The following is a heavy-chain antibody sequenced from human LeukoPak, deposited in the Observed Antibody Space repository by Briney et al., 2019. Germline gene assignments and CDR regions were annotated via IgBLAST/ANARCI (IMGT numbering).Heavy chain of an antibody. V-gene: IGHV1-8*01. CDR1: GYTFTSYD. CDR2: MNPNSGNT. J-gene: IGHJ6*02. CDR3: ALLTGEYYYYYGMDV. Sequence: ASVTVSCTASGYTFTSYDINWVRQATGQGLEWMGWMNPNSGNTGYAQKFQGRVTMTRNTSISTAYMELSSLRSEDTAVYYRALLTGEYYYYYGMDVWGQGTTVTVSS. D-gene: IGHD1-26*01.